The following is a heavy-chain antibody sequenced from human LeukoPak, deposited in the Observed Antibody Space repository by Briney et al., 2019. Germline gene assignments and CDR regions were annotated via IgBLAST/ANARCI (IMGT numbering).Heavy chain of an antibody. Sequence: PSETLSLTCAVYGGSFSGHYWSWIRQPPGKGLEWIGEINHSGSTNYNPSLKSRVTISVDTSKNQFSLKLSSVTAADTAVYYCAREDYGDPDAFDIWGQGTMVTVSS. CDR2: INHSGST. CDR3: AREDYGDPDAFDI. V-gene: IGHV4-34*01. CDR1: GGSFSGHY. J-gene: IGHJ3*02. D-gene: IGHD4-17*01.